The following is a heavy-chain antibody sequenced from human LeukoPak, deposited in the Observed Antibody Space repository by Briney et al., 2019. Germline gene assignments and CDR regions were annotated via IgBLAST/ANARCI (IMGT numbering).Heavy chain of an antibody. CDR2: ISYDGSNK. J-gene: IGHJ4*02. Sequence: PGRSLRLSCAASGFTFSSYGMHWVRQAPGKGLEWVAVISYDGSNKYYADSVKSRFTISRDNSKNTLYLQMNSLRAEDTAVYYCAKDGATVALDYWGQGTLVTVSS. CDR3: AKDGATVALDY. D-gene: IGHD1-26*01. CDR1: GFTFSSYG. V-gene: IGHV3-30*18.